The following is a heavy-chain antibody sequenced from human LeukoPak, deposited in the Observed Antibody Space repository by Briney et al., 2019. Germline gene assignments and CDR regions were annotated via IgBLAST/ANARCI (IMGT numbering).Heavy chain of an antibody. Sequence: GGSLRLSCAASGFTFNTYSMNWVRQARGKGLEWVSYISTSSSYIYYADSVKGRFTISRDNAKNSLYLQMNSLRAEDTAVYYCARDLVPGYSYYYYGMDVWGQGTTVTVSS. J-gene: IGHJ6*02. CDR3: ARDLVPGYSYYYYGMDV. D-gene: IGHD3-9*01. CDR1: GFTFNTYS. CDR2: ISTSSSYI. V-gene: IGHV3-21*01.